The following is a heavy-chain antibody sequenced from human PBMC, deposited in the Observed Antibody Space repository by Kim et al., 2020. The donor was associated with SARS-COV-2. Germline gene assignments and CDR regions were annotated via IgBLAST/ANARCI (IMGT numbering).Heavy chain of an antibody. J-gene: IGHJ4*02. D-gene: IGHD6-13*01. CDR3: TREGVAAAGKGVDY. V-gene: IGHV1-69*01. Sequence: AQKFQGRVTITADESTSTAYMELSSLRSEDTAVYYCTREGVAAAGKGVDYWGQGTLVTVSS.